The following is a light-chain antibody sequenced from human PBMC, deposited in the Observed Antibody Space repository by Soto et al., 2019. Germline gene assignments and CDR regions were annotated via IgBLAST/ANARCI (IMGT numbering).Light chain of an antibody. V-gene: IGLV2-8*01. Sequence: QSALTQPPSASGSPGQSVTISCTGTSSDVGAYNYVSWYQQHPGKVPKLMISEVTKRPSGVPDRFSGSKSGNTASLTVSGLQAEDEADYYCTSYAGSNTVIFGAGTKLTVL. CDR2: EVT. CDR3: TSYAGSNTVI. J-gene: IGLJ2*01. CDR1: SSDVGAYNY.